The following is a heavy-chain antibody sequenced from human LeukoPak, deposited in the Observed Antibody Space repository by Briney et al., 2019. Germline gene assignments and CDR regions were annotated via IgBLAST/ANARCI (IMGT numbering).Heavy chain of an antibody. CDR2: ISYDGSNK. CDR3: ARSLKQWLEVVDY. V-gene: IGHV3-30-3*01. J-gene: IGHJ4*02. CDR1: GFTFSSYA. Sequence: GRSLRLSCAASGFTFSSYAMHWVRQAPGKGLEWVAVISYDGSNKYYADSVKGRFTISRDNSKNTLYLQMNSLRAEDTAVYYCARSLKQWLEVVDYWGQGTLVTVSS. D-gene: IGHD6-19*01.